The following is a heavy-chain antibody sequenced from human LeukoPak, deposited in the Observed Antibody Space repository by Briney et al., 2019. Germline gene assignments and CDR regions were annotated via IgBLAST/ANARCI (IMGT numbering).Heavy chain of an antibody. D-gene: IGHD3-22*01. Sequence: PGGSLRLSCVGSGFTFSTYAMSWVRQTPGKGLEWVSSIAGSDTGTYYADSVKDRFAISRDNSKNTLYLQMNSLRAEDTAVYYCAKDDYYDTSGYRDWGQGTLVTVSS. J-gene: IGHJ4*02. CDR3: AKDDYYDTSGYRD. CDR2: IAGSDTGT. V-gene: IGHV3-23*01. CDR1: GFTFSTYA.